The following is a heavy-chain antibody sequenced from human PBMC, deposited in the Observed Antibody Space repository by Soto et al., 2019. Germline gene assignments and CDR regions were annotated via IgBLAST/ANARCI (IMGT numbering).Heavy chain of an antibody. CDR1: GFTFSSYA. Sequence: GGSLRLSCAASGFTFSSYAMSWVRQAPGKGLEWVSAISGSGGSTYYADSVKGRFTISRDNSKNTLYLQMNSLRAEDTAVYYCARYPGGSCYSSDFDIWGQGTMVTVSS. D-gene: IGHD2-15*01. CDR2: ISGSGGST. CDR3: ARYPGGSCYSSDFDI. V-gene: IGHV3-23*01. J-gene: IGHJ3*02.